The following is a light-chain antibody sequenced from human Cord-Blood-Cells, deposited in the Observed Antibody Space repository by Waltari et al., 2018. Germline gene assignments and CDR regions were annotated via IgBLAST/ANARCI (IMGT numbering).Light chain of an antibody. V-gene: IGKV3-15*01. CDR2: GAS. CDR1: QSVSSN. Sequence: EIVMTQSPATLSVSPGDRATISCRASQSVSSNLAWYQQKPGQAPRLLIYGASTRATGIPARFSGSGSGTELTLTIRSLQSEDFAVYYCQQYNKWPPWTFGQGTKVEIK. J-gene: IGKJ1*01. CDR3: QQYNKWPPWT.